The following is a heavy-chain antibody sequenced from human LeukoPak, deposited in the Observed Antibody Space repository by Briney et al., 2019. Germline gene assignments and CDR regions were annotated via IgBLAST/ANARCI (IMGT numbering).Heavy chain of an antibody. Sequence: ESGPTLVKPTQTLTLTCTFSGFSLSTSGVGVGWIRQPPGKALDWLALIYWNDDKRYSPSLKSRLTITRDTSKNQVVLTMTNMDPVDTATYYCAHRRHDILTGYLNYFDYWGQGTLVTVSS. J-gene: IGHJ4*02. D-gene: IGHD3-9*01. CDR3: AHRRHDILTGYLNYFDY. CDR2: IYWNDDK. CDR1: GFSLSTSGVG. V-gene: IGHV2-5*01.